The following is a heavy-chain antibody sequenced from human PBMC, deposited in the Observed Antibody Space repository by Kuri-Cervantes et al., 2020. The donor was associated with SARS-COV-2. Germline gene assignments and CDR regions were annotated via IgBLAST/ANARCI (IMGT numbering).Heavy chain of an antibody. V-gene: IGHV4-61*01. CDR3: ARVPQGVAGSAFDI. CDR1: GGSISSSSHY. CDR2: IYYSGST. Sequence: SETLSLTCTVSGGSISSSSHYWSWIRQPPGKGLEWIGYIYYSGSTNYNPSLKSRVTISVDTSKNQFSLKLSSVTAADTAVYYCARVPQGVAGSAFDIWGQGTTVTDSS. J-gene: IGHJ3*02. D-gene: IGHD6-19*01.